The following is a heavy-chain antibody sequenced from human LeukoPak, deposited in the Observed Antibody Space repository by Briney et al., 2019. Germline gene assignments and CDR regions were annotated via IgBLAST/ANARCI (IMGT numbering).Heavy chain of an antibody. Sequence: GESLKISCKASGYIFTNYWIGWVRQMPGKGLEWMAIIYPANSDTRYNPSFQGQVTISADKSISTAYLQWSSLKASDTAMYYCARPACSSTSCYLYFQYWGQGTLVTVSS. D-gene: IGHD2-2*01. V-gene: IGHV5-51*01. CDR3: ARPACSSTSCYLYFQY. J-gene: IGHJ1*01. CDR1: GYIFTNYW. CDR2: IYPANSDT.